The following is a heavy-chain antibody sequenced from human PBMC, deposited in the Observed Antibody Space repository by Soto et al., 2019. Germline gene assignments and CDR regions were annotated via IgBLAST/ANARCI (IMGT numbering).Heavy chain of an antibody. CDR1: GGTVSSYA. D-gene: IGHD1-26*01. J-gene: IGHJ6*02. Sequence: QVQLVQSGAEVKKPGSSVKVSCKASGGTVSSYAISWVRQAPGQGLEWMGGIIPIFGTANYAQKFQGRVTITADESTGTAYMELSSLRSEDTAVYYCARGRGIVGATDYYYDYYGMDVWGQGTTVTVSS. CDR3: ARGRGIVGATDYYYDYYGMDV. V-gene: IGHV1-69*12. CDR2: IIPIFGTA.